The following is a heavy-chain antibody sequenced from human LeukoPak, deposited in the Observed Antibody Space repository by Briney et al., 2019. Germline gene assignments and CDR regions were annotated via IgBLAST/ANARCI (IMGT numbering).Heavy chain of an antibody. D-gene: IGHD1-26*01. J-gene: IGHJ4*02. V-gene: IGHV1-18*01. Sequence: GASVKVSCKASGYTFTSYDINWVRQATGQGLEWMGWISVYNGHTSYAQKLQGIVTMTTDTSTSTAYMELRSLRSDDTAVYYCARDKESGSPEAYWGQGTLVIVSS. CDR2: ISVYNGHT. CDR1: GYTFTSYD. CDR3: ARDKESGSPEAY.